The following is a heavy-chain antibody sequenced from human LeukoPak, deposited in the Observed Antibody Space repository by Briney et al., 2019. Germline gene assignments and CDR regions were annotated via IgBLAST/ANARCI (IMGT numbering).Heavy chain of an antibody. CDR1: GFSFSGYG. V-gene: IGHV3-30*02. D-gene: IGHD6-6*01. CDR2: IRYDGSTK. Sequence: GGSLRLSCAASGFSFSGYGMHWVRQVPGKGLEWVAFIRYDGSTKFYTDSVKGRFAISRDNSKNTLSLQMNSLRTEDTAVYYCARGQQLGHFDYWGQGTLVTVSS. CDR3: ARGQQLGHFDY. J-gene: IGHJ4*02.